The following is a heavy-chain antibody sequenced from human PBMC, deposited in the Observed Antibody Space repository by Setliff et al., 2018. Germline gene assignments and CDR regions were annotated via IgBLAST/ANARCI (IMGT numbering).Heavy chain of an antibody. V-gene: IGHV1-18*01. CDR2: ILPYIGHT. CDR1: GYNLANVG. Sequence: ASVKVSCKASGYNLANVGINWLRQAPGQGLEWMGWILPYIGHTIYAQKFQGRVTMTTDAPTSTAYMELTSLRHDDTAVYYCARVVAHTHFYDMTDYYFDVLDIWGQGAKVTVSS. CDR3: ARVVAHTHFYDMTDYYFDVLDI. D-gene: IGHD3-9*01. J-gene: IGHJ3*02.